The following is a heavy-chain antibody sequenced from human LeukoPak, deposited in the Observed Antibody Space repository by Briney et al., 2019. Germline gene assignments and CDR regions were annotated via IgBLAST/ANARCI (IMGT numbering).Heavy chain of an antibody. Sequence: GGSLRLSCAASGFTVSSNYMSWVRQAPGKGLEWVSVIYSGGSTYYADSVKGRFTISRDNSKNTLYLQMNSLRAEDTAVYYCARDPSYGSGSPYYFDYWGQGTLVTVSS. D-gene: IGHD3-10*01. CDR2: IYSGGST. CDR3: ARDPSYGSGSPYYFDY. CDR1: GFTVSSNY. J-gene: IGHJ4*02. V-gene: IGHV3-66*01.